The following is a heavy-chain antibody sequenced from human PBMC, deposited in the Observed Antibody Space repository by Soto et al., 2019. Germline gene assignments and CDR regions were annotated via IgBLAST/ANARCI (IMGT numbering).Heavy chain of an antibody. V-gene: IGHV1-18*04. CDR2: ISAYNGNT. CDR3: ARGVAADAFDI. Sequence: QVQLVQSGAEVKKPGPSGKASCRALGYPFPGYGISGVGRAPGQGLEWMGWISAYNGNTNYAQKLQGRVTMTTDTSTSTAYMELRSLRSDDTAVYYCARGVAADAFDIWGQGTMVTVSS. D-gene: IGHD6-19*01. CDR1: GYPFPGYG. J-gene: IGHJ3*02.